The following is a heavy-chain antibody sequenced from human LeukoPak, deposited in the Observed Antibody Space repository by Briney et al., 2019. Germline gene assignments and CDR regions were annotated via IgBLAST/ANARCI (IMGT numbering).Heavy chain of an antibody. CDR3: ARDLYSTIFGVVINY. CDR2: IIPIFGTA. CDR1: GGTFSSYA. V-gene: IGHV1-69*13. Sequence: SVKVSCKASGGTFSSYAISWVRQAPGQGLEWMGGIIPIFGTANYAQKFQGRVTITADESTSTAYMELSSLRSEDTAVYYCARDLYSTIFGVVINYWGQGTLVTVSS. J-gene: IGHJ4*02. D-gene: IGHD3-3*01.